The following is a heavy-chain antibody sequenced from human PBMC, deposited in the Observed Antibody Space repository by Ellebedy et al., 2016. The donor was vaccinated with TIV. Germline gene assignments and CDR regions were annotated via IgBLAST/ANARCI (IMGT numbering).Heavy chain of an antibody. CDR2: IYPGDSDL. CDR3: ARQEYCSNGVCYFDY. V-gene: IGHV5-51*01. CDR1: GYNFTNYW. Sequence: GESLKISCKASGYNFTNYWIGWVRQMPGKGLEWVAIIYPGDSDLRYSPSFHGQVTISADKSISTAFLQWSSLKASDTAMFYCARQEYCSNGVCYFDYWGQGTLVTVSS. J-gene: IGHJ4*02. D-gene: IGHD2-8*01.